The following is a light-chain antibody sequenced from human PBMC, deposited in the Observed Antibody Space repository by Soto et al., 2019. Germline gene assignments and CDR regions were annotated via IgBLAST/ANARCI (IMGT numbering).Light chain of an antibody. V-gene: IGLV2-14*01. J-gene: IGLJ2*01. CDR3: CSYGRSVV. Sequence: QSALTQPASVSGSPGQSITISCTGTSSDVGGYNYVSWYQQHPGKAPKLMIYEVSNRPSGVSNRFSGSKSGNTASLTISGLQAEDEADYYCCSYGRSVVFGGGTKLTVL. CDR2: EVS. CDR1: SSDVGGYNY.